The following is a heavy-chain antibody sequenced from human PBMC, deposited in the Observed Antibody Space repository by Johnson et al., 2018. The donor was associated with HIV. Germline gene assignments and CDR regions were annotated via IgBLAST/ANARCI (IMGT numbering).Heavy chain of an antibody. CDR1: GFTVSSNY. V-gene: IGHV3-53*01. CDR2: IYSGGST. CDR3: ALSTSWSIAFDI. Sequence: EQLVESGGGLIQPGGSLRLSCAASGFTVSSNYMSWVRQAPGTGLEWVSVIYSGGSTYYTDAVQGRFPISRDNSDNTLFLQMNSLRADDTAMYYCALSTSWSIAFDIWGQGTMVTVSS. D-gene: IGHD6-13*01. J-gene: IGHJ3*02.